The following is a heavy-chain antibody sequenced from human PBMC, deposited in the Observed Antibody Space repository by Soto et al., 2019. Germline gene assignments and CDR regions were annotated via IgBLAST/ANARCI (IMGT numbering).Heavy chain of an antibody. V-gene: IGHV3-23*01. CDR1: GFPFSSFA. CDR3: AKGTAVTTGDMAY. D-gene: IGHD4-17*01. J-gene: IGHJ4*02. Sequence: EVQLLESGGGLVQPGGSLSLSCAASGFPFSSFAMTWVRQAPGKGLEWVSSLTGSGDSTYYADSVKGRFTISRDNSKNTLYLQMNSLRADDTALYYCAKGTAVTTGDMAYWGQGTLVTVSS. CDR2: LTGSGDST.